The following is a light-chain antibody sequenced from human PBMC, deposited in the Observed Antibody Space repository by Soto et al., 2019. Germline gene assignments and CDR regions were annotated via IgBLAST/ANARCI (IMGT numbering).Light chain of an antibody. Sequence: QSALTQPASVSGSPGQSITISCTGTSCDVGSYNLVSWYQQHPGKAPKLMIYEGSKRPSGVSNRFSGSKSGNTASLTISGLQAEDEADYYCCSYVGSSTYVVFGGGTQLTVL. CDR3: CSYVGSSTYVV. CDR1: SCDVGSYNL. J-gene: IGLJ2*01. CDR2: EGS. V-gene: IGLV2-23*01.